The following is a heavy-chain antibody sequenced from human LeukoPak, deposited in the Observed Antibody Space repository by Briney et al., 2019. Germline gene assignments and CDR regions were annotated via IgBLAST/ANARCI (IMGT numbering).Heavy chain of an antibody. D-gene: IGHD6-19*01. CDR1: GFSFSNYA. CDR3: AKIHATGWYDWFFDL. Sequence: PGRSLRLSCAAPGFSFSNYAMHWVRQAPGKGLEWVAVISKDGGNTHYADSVKGRFTVSRDDSKNTLYLQMNSVRSDDTAVYHCAKIHATGWYDWFFDLWGRGSQVTVSS. CDR2: ISKDGGNT. V-gene: IGHV3-30-3*02. J-gene: IGHJ2*01.